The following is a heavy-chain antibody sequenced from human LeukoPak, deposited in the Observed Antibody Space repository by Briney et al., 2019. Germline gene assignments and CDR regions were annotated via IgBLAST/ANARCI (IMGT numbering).Heavy chain of an antibody. J-gene: IGHJ4*02. V-gene: IGHV4-39*07. CDR2: IYYSGKT. CDR1: GGSISSSTHY. D-gene: IGHD2-2*01. CDR3: ARHSAQLYNFDY. Sequence: NPSETLSLTCTVSGGSISSSTHYWGWIRQPPGKGLEGIVTIYYSGKTYYDPSLKSRVTISVDTSKNQFSLKLTSVTAADTAVYYCARHSAQLYNFDYWGQGTLVTVSS.